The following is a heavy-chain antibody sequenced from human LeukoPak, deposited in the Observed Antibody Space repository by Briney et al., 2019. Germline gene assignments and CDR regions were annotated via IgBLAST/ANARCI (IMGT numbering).Heavy chain of an antibody. Sequence: GGSLRLSCAASGFTFSDYYMSWIRQAPGKGLEWVSYISSSGSTIYYADSVKGRFTISRDNAKNSQYLQMNSLRAKDTAVYYCARAGEVIIRSYFDYWGQGTLVTVSS. V-gene: IGHV3-11*04. D-gene: IGHD3-3*01. CDR3: ARAGEVIIRSYFDY. J-gene: IGHJ4*02. CDR2: ISSSGSTI. CDR1: GFTFSDYY.